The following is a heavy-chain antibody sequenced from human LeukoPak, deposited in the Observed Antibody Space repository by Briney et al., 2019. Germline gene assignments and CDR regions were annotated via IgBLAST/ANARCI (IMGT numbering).Heavy chain of an antibody. Sequence: GGSLRLSCAASGFTFSSYAMSWVRQAPGKGLEWVSAISGSGGSTYYADSVKGRFTISRDNSKSTLYLQMNSLRAEDTAVYYCAMKRQQLDVDYWGQGTLVTVSS. V-gene: IGHV3-23*01. CDR1: GFTFSSYA. CDR3: AMKRQQLDVDY. J-gene: IGHJ4*02. CDR2: ISGSGGST. D-gene: IGHD6-13*01.